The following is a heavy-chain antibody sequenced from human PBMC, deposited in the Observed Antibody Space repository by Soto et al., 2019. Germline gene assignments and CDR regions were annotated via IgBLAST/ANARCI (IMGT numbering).Heavy chain of an antibody. D-gene: IGHD6-13*01. CDR1: GYTFTNYY. CDR2: SNPTSGST. Sequence: QVQLVQSGAEVKKPGASVKVSCKASGYTFTNYYIHWVRKAHGQGLEWMGISNPTSGSTNYAQKFPGRVTLTYDTSKHPVYMELSGLRSEDTAVLYCARDLAAGDHWGQGTLVTVSS. J-gene: IGHJ4*02. V-gene: IGHV1-46*01. CDR3: ARDLAAGDH.